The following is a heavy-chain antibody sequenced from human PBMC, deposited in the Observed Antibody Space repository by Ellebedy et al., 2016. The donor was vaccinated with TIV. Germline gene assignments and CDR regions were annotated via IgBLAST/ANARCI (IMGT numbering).Heavy chain of an antibody. J-gene: IGHJ1*01. V-gene: IGHV1-2*02. Sequence: AASVKVSCKASGYTFSDYYMHWVRQAPGQGLEWMGWIDPRSGATHYAQKFQGRITMTRDTSINTASMGLSSLRYDDTAVYYCARGGSYALSLQHWGRGTLVTVSP. CDR3: ARGGSYALSLQH. CDR2: IDPRSGAT. CDR1: GYTFSDYY. D-gene: IGHD3-10*01.